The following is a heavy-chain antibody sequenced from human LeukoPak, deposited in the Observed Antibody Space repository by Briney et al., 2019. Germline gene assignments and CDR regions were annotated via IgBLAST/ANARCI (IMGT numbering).Heavy chain of an antibody. CDR1: RFTFSTYW. CDR3: ARAKGSSGYYQLPIDY. Sequence: GGSLRLSCAASRFTFSTYWMHWVRQAPGKGLVWVSRINSDGSSTDYADSVKGRFTISRDNAKSTLYLQMNSLRAEDTALYYCARAKGSSGYYQLPIDYWGQGILVTVSS. CDR2: INSDGSST. J-gene: IGHJ4*02. V-gene: IGHV3-74*01. D-gene: IGHD3-22*01.